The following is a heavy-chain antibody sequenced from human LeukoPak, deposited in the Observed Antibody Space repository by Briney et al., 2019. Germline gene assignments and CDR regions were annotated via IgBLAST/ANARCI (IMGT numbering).Heavy chain of an antibody. Sequence: ASVKVSCKASGYTFTSYYMHWVRQAPGQGLEWMGIINPSGGSTSYAQKFQGRVTMTRDTSTSTVYMELSSLRSEDTAVYYCAGDNGGSFLRGYNWFDPWGQGTLVTVSS. CDR2: INPSGGST. V-gene: IGHV1-46*01. J-gene: IGHJ5*02. CDR1: GYTFTSYY. D-gene: IGHD3-10*01. CDR3: AGDNGGSFLRGYNWFDP.